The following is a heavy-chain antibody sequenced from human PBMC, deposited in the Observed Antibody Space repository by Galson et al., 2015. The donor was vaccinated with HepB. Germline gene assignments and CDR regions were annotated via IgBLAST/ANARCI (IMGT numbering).Heavy chain of an antibody. Sequence: SLRLSCAASGFTFSSYAMHWVRQAPGKGLEWVAVISYDGSNKYYADSVKGRFTISRDNSKNTLYLQMNSLRAEDTAVYYCARADTAMGYYYYYGMDVWGQGTTVTVSS. CDR2: ISYDGSNK. CDR3: ARADTAMGYYYYYGMDV. J-gene: IGHJ6*02. CDR1: GFTFSSYA. V-gene: IGHV3-30-3*01. D-gene: IGHD5-18*01.